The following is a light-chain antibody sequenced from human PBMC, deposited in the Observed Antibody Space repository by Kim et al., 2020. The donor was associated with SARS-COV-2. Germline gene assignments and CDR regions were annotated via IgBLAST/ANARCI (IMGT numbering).Light chain of an antibody. V-gene: IGKV1-16*01. J-gene: IGKJ1*01. CDR1: QGISRW. Sequence: DIQMTQSPSSLSASVGDTVTITCRASQGISRWLAWFRLKPGKAPKSLIYAASSLESGVPSRFSGSGSGTDFTLTITSLQPEDSATYFCQQYYSYPRTFGQGTRLDIK. CDR2: AAS. CDR3: QQYYSYPRT.